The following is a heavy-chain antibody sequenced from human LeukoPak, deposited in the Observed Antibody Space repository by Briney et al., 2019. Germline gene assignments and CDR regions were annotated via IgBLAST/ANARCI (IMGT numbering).Heavy chain of an antibody. CDR1: GYTFTSYA. CDR3: ARAATAGIFDY. J-gene: IGHJ4*02. Sequence: ASVKVSCKASGYTFTSYAMHWVRQAPGQRLEWMGWINAGNGDTKYSQKFQGRVTITRDTSASTAYMELSSLGSEDTAVYYCARAATAGIFDYWGQGTLVTVSS. V-gene: IGHV1-3*01. D-gene: IGHD6-19*01. CDR2: INAGNGDT.